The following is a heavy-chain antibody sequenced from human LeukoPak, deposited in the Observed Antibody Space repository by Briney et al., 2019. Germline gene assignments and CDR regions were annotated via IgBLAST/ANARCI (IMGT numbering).Heavy chain of an antibody. Sequence: PGRSLRLSCAASGFTFDDYAIHWGRETPGKGLESVSDICWNGGNIGYADSVKGRFIISRDNARNSLYLQMNSLRAEDMALYYCAKGGIAVAGTWFDPWGQGTLVTVSS. CDR3: AKGGIAVAGTWFDP. J-gene: IGHJ5*02. CDR2: ICWNGGNI. D-gene: IGHD6-19*01. V-gene: IGHV3-9*03. CDR1: GFTFDDYA.